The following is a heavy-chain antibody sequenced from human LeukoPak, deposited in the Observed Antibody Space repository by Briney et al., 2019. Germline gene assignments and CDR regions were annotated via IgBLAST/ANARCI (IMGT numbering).Heavy chain of an antibody. D-gene: IGHD6-13*01. V-gene: IGHV3-7*01. CDR1: GFTFTDYW. Sequence: GGXXRLSCEVSGFTFTDYWMNWVRRAPGKGPEWVASIRQDGSEKTYVDSVKGRFTISRDNTKNSLSLQLNGLRAEDTAVYYCARDGTAAGLYFDLWGQGTLVTVSS. CDR3: ARDGTAAGLYFDL. J-gene: IGHJ4*01. CDR2: IRQDGSEK.